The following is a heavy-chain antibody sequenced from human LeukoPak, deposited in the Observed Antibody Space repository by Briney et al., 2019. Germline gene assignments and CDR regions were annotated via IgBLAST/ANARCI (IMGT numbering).Heavy chain of an antibody. CDR3: VKDSYYYYYMDV. Sequence: RGSLRLSCAASGFTFSSYSMNWVRQAPGKGLEWVSYISSSSSTIYYADSVKGRFTISRDNSKNTLYLQMNSLRAEDTAVYYCVKDSYYYYYMDVWGKGTTVTVSS. V-gene: IGHV3-48*01. CDR1: GFTFSSYS. CDR2: ISSSSSTI. J-gene: IGHJ6*03.